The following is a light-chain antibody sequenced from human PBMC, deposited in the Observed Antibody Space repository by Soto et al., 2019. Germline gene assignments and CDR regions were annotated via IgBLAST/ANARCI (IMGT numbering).Light chain of an antibody. Sequence: EIVMTQSPSTLSVSPGERATLSCRASQSVISNLAWYHQKPGQAPRLLIYGASTRATGIPARFSGSGSGTEFNLTISSLQSEDFGVYYCQQYNNWTRATFGGGTKVDI. CDR1: QSVISN. CDR2: GAS. CDR3: QQYNNWTRAT. V-gene: IGKV3-15*01. J-gene: IGKJ4*01.